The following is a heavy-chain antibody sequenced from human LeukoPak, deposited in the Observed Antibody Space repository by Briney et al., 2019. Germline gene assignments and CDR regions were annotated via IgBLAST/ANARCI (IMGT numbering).Heavy chain of an antibody. Sequence: GGSLRLSCAASGFTFSDYYMSWIRQAPGKGLEWVSVVSGGGNNIYYADSVKGRFTISRDNSKNTLYLQMNSLRVEDTAVYYCAKVDTGGTYWGPFDYWGQGTLVTVSS. CDR1: GFTFSDYY. J-gene: IGHJ4*02. D-gene: IGHD1-26*01. V-gene: IGHV3-23*01. CDR3: AKVDTGGTYWGPFDY. CDR2: VSGGGNNI.